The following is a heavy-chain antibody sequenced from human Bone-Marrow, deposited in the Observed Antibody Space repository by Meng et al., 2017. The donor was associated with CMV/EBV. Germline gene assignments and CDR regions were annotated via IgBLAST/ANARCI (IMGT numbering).Heavy chain of an antibody. V-gene: IGHV4-34*01. CDR1: GGPFGNYY. J-gene: IGHJ3*01. D-gene: IGHD2-8*02. Sequence: SETLSLTCAVYGGPFGNYYWTWIRQPPGKGLEWIGEIHHSGNTKYNPSLNSQVTISLDTSKNQFSLRLTSVIAADTAVYYCSRMYRFGRLILLKNEAFDVWGPGKMVTGSS. CDR2: IHHSGNT. CDR3: SRMYRFGRLILLKNEAFDV.